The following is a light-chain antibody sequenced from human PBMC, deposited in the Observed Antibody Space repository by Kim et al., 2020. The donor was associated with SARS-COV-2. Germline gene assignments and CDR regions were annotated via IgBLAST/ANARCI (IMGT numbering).Light chain of an antibody. CDR3: QSYNRSNVV. CDR1: SGSIDDNY. CDR2: EDD. J-gene: IGLJ2*01. Sequence: NFMLTQPHSVSESPGKTVTISCTRSSGSIDDNYVQWYQQRPGGVPTTVIYEDDQRPSGVSDRFSGSIDNSSNSASLTISGLETEDEADYYCQSYNRSNVVFGGGTQLTVL. V-gene: IGLV6-57*04.